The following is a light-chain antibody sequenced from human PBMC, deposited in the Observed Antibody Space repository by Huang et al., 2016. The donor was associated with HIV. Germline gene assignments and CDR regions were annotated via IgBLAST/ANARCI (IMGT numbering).Light chain of an antibody. V-gene: IGKV3-20*01. J-gene: IGKJ1*01. CDR3: QQFGTLPWT. Sequence: EIVLTQSPGPLSLSPGERATLPCRASQSVNSNYLAWYQQKPGQAPRLLMYGTSTRATGIPDRFSGSGSGTDFTLTITRLSPEDFAVYHCQQFGTLPWTFGQGTKVDMK. CDR2: GTS. CDR1: QSVNSNY.